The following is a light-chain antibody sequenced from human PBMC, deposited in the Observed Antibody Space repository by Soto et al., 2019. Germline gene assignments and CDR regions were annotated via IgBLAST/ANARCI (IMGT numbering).Light chain of an antibody. Sequence: DIVLTQSPATLSLSPGERATLSCRASQSVSSYLAWYQQKSGQSPRLLIYDASTRATGVPARFSGSGSETDFTLTISGLKSDDFAVYYCQKYNNWPLSXGLGTRLDIK. V-gene: IGKV3-11*01. CDR1: QSVSSY. CDR3: QKYNNWPLS. CDR2: DAS. J-gene: IGKJ5*01.